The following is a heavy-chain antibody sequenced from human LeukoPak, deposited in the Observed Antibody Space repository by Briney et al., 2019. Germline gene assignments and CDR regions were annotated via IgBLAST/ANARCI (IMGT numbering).Heavy chain of an antibody. J-gene: IGHJ6*02. V-gene: IGHV4-61*02. Sequence: SETLSLTCTVSGGSISSGSYYWSWIRQPAGKGLEGIGRIYTSGSTNYNPSLKSRVTISVDTSKNQLSLKLSSVTAADTAVYYCARDLSLYYYGMDVWGQGTTVTVSS. CDR3: ARDLSLYYYGMDV. D-gene: IGHD5/OR15-5a*01. CDR1: GGSISSGSYY. CDR2: IYTSGST.